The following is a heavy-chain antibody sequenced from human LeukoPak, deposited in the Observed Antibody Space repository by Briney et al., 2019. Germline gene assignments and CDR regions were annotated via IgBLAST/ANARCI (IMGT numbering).Heavy chain of an antibody. D-gene: IGHD3-10*01. Sequence: GGSLRLSCAASGFTFSSYAMSWVRQAPGKGLEWVSAISGSGGSTYYADSVKGRFTISRDNSKNTLYLQMNSLGAEDTAVYYCAKDLAGNYYGSGSYGFDIWGQGTMVTVSS. CDR1: GFTFSSYA. V-gene: IGHV3-23*01. CDR2: ISGSGGST. J-gene: IGHJ3*02. CDR3: AKDLAGNYYGSGSYGFDI.